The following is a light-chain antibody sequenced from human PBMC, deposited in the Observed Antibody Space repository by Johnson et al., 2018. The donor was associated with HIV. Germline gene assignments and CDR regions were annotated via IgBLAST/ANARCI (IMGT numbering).Light chain of an antibody. CDR3: GTWDSSLILYV. CDR1: SSNIGNNY. Sequence: QPVLTQPPSVSAAPGQKVTISCSGSSSNIGNNYVSWYQQLPGTAPKLLIYENNKRPSGIPDRFSGSKSGTSATLGITGLQTGDEADYYCGTWDSSLILYVFGTGTKVTVL. V-gene: IGLV1-51*02. J-gene: IGLJ1*01. CDR2: ENN.